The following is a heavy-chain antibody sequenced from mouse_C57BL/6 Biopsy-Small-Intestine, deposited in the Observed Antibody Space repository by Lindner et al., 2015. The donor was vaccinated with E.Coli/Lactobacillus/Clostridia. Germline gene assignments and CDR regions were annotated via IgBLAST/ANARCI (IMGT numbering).Heavy chain of an antibody. J-gene: IGHJ3*01. CDR3: SRPTYYTNYAFVY. Sequence: VQLQESGGDLVKPGGSRKLSCAASGFTFSTYGMSWVRQTPDKRLQWVATISSGGSYTYYPDSVKGRFTISRDNAKNTLFLQMSSLKSEDTAMYYCSRPTYYTNYAFVYWGQGTLVTVSA. CDR1: GFTFSTYG. D-gene: IGHD2-5*01. CDR2: ISSGGSYT. V-gene: IGHV5-6*01.